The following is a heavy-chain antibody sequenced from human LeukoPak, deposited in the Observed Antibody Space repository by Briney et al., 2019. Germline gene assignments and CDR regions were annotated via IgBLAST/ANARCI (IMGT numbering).Heavy chain of an antibody. CDR3: ARDLISPRSSAPDY. CDR1: GFTFSSYA. J-gene: IGHJ4*02. CDR2: ISGSGVNT. Sequence: QPGGSLRLSCAASGFTFSSYAMSWVRQAPGKGLEWVSVISGSGVNTYYADSVKGRFTISRDNAKNSLYLQMNSLRAEDTAVYYCARDLISPRSSAPDYWGQGTLVTVSS. D-gene: IGHD6-6*01. V-gene: IGHV3-23*01.